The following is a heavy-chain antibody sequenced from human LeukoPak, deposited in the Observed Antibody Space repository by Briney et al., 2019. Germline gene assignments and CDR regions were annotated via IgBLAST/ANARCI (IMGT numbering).Heavy chain of an antibody. CDR3: AREGAAAGTSDY. V-gene: IGHV4-4*07. D-gene: IGHD6-13*01. CDR1: GGSISSYY. CDR2: IYTSGST. J-gene: IGHJ4*02. Sequence: SSETLSLTCTVSGGSISSYYWSWIRQPAGKGLEWIGRIYTSGSTNYSPSLKSRVTMSVDTSKNQFSLKLSSVTAADTAVYYCAREGAAAGTSDYWGQGTLVTVSS.